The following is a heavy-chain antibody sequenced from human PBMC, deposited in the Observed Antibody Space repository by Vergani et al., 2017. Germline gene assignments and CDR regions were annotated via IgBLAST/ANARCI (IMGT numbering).Heavy chain of an antibody. J-gene: IGHJ5*02. CDR2: INPNSGGT. V-gene: IGHV1-2*02. D-gene: IGHD2-15*01. CDR1: GYTFTGYY. CDR3: ARGRYCSGGSCFRWFDP. Sequence: QVQLVQSGAEVKKPGASVKVSCKASGYTFTGYYMHWVRQAPGQGLEWMGWINPNSGGTNYAQKFQGRVTMTRDMSISTAYMELSRLRSDDTAVYYCARGRYCSGGSCFRWFDPWGQGTLVTVSS.